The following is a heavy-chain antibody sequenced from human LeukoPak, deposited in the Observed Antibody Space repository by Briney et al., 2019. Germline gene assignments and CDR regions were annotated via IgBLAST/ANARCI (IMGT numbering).Heavy chain of an antibody. V-gene: IGHV4-34*01. CDR3: ARGQVPAARGYNWFDP. CDR2: INARGDT. D-gene: IGHD2-2*01. J-gene: IGHJ5*02. Sequence: SETLSLTCAVYGWSFNDYYWNWIRQPPGRGPEWVGEINARGDTNFNSSLKSRVTISVDTSKSQFSLTLTSMIAADTAVYYCARGQVPAARGYNWFDPWGQGTLVTVSS. CDR1: GWSFNDYY.